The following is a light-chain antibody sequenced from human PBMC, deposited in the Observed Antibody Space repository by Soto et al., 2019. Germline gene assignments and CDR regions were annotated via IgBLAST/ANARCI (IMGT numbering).Light chain of an antibody. CDR2: GAS. J-gene: IGKJ5*01. CDR1: QSFSSN. Sequence: EIVMTQSPATLSVSPGARATLSCRASQSFSSNLAWYQHKPCQAPRLLINGASTRATGMPARFSGSGSGTEFTLTISSLLSEEFVVYYCQQYNAWPLITFGQGTQLEI. CDR3: QQYNAWPLIT. V-gene: IGKV3-15*01.